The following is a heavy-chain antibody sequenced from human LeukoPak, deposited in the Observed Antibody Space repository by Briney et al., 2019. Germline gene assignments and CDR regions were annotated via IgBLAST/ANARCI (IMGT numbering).Heavy chain of an antibody. Sequence: GGSLRLSCAASGFTFSSYSMHWVRQAPGKGLEWVSAISGSGGSTYYADSVKGRFTISRDNSKNTLYLQMNSLRAEDTAVYYCAKDRDPYSSGWKFDYWGQGTLVTVSS. CDR3: AKDRDPYSSGWKFDY. CDR1: GFTFSSYS. CDR2: ISGSGGST. D-gene: IGHD6-19*01. J-gene: IGHJ4*02. V-gene: IGHV3-23*01.